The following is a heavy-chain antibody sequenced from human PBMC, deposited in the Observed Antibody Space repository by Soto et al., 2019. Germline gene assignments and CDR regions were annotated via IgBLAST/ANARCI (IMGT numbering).Heavy chain of an antibody. J-gene: IGHJ3*02. V-gene: IGHV4-34*01. CDR1: GGSFSGYY. CDR3: ARRYGYAFDI. Sequence: SETLSHTWAVYGGSFSGYYWIWIRQPPGKGLEWIGEINHSGSTNYNPSLKSRVTISVDTSKNQFSLKLSPVTAADTAIYYCARRYGYAFDIWGQGTMVTVSS. CDR2: INHSGST. D-gene: IGHD5-18*01.